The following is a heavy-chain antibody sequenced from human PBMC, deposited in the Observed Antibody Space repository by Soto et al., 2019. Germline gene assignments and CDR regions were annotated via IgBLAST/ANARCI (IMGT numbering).Heavy chain of an antibody. J-gene: IGHJ4*02. CDR3: ALYSGGGSYSFDY. Sequence: PSETLSLTCSVSGGSISSGDYFWSWIRQPPGKGLEWIGYIYSSGHTSYNPSIKSRLTMAVDTSKSQFSLKLNYVTAADTAVFYCALYSGGGSYSFDYWGQRTLVPVAS. V-gene: IGHV4-30-4*01. CDR2: IYSSGHT. D-gene: IGHD2-15*01. CDR1: GGSISSGDYF.